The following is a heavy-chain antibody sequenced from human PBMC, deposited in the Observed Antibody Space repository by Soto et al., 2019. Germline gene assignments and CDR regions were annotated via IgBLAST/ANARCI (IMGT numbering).Heavy chain of an antibody. V-gene: IGHV3-11*06. Sequence: GGSLRLSCAASGFTFSDYYMSWIRQAPGKGLEWVSYISSSSSYTNYADSVKGRFTISRDNAKNSLYLQMNSLRAEDTAVYYCARICSSTSCYLYYYGMDVWGQGTTVTVSS. J-gene: IGHJ6*02. CDR1: GFTFSDYY. CDR2: ISSSSSYT. CDR3: ARICSSTSCYLYYYGMDV. D-gene: IGHD2-2*01.